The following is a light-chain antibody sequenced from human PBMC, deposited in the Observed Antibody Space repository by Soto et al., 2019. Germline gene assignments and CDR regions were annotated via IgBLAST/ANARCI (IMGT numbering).Light chain of an antibody. CDR1: SSNIGSNY. Sequence: QPVLTQPPSASGTPGQRVTISCSGSSSNIGSNYVYWYQQLPGTAPKLLIYSNNQRPSGVPARFSGSKSGTTAYLAISGLRSEDEADYYCAAWDNSLNGRVFGGGTKLTVL. V-gene: IGLV1-47*02. J-gene: IGLJ3*02. CDR2: SNN. CDR3: AAWDNSLNGRV.